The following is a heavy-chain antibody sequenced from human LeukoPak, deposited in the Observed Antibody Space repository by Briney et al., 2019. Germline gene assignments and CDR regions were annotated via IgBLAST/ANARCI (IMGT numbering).Heavy chain of an antibody. D-gene: IGHD5-24*01. J-gene: IGHJ1*01. CDR1: AFTFSDHG. CDR2: IKKDGSEK. V-gene: IGHV3-7*01. CDR3: ADGYGLFHH. Sequence: GGPLRLPCAASAFTFSDHGMRWVRQAPAKGLEWVANIKKDGSEKYYADSVKGRFTISRDNAKKSLYLQMSSLRAEDTAVYYCADGYGLFHHCGQGTLVTVAS.